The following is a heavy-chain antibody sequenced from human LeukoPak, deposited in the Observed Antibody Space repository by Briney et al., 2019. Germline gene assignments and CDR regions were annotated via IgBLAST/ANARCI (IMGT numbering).Heavy chain of an antibody. CDR1: GFTFGSYA. Sequence: PGGSLRLSCAASGFTFGSYAMTWVRQALGKGLEWVSGISGSGDSTYYADSVKGRFTISRDNSKKTLYLQMNSLRAEDTAVYYCAKEPRYSSSNYYYYYMDVWGKGTTVTVPS. V-gene: IGHV3-23*01. J-gene: IGHJ6*03. D-gene: IGHD6-19*01. CDR2: ISGSGDST. CDR3: AKEPRYSSSNYYYYYMDV.